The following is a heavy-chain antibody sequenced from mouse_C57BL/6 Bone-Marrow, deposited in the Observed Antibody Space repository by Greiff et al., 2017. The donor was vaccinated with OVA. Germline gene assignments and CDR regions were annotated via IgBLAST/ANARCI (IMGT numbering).Heavy chain of an antibody. D-gene: IGHD1-1*01. J-gene: IGHJ1*03. V-gene: IGHV1-47*01. Sequence: VQLVESGAELVKPGASVKMSCKASGYTFTTYPIEWMKQNHGKSLEWIGNFHPYNDDTKYNEKFKGKATLTVEKSSSTVYLELSRLTSDDSAVYYCARRGYYGSSYWYFDVWGTGTTVTVSS. CDR2: FHPYNDDT. CDR1: GYTFTTYP. CDR3: ARRGYYGSSYWYFDV.